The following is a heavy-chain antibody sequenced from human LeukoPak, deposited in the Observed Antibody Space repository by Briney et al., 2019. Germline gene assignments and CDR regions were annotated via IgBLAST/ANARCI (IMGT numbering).Heavy chain of an antibody. V-gene: IGHV1-8*02. Sequence: GASVKVSCKASGYTFTSYGISWVRQATGQGLEWMGWMNPNSGNTGYAQKFQGRVTMTRNTSISTAYMELSSLRSEDTAVYYCARVFMYYYDSRGGFDPWGQGTLVTVSS. CDR2: MNPNSGNT. CDR3: ARVFMYYYDSRGGFDP. D-gene: IGHD3-22*01. CDR1: GYTFTSYG. J-gene: IGHJ5*02.